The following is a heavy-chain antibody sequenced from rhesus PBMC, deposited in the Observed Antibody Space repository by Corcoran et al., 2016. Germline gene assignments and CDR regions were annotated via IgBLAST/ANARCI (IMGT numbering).Heavy chain of an antibody. Sequence: QVQLQESGPGLVKPSETLSLTCAVSGYSISSGYYWSWLRQPPGPGLEWIGYITYSGSASYNPSLKSRVTISRDTSTNQFSLKLTSVTAADTAVYYCARQGVAALGYWYFDIWGPGTPITISS. D-gene: IGHD4-29*01. V-gene: IGHV4-122*02. CDR3: ARQGVAALGYWYFDI. CDR2: ITYSGSA. CDR1: GYSISSGYY. J-gene: IGHJ2*01.